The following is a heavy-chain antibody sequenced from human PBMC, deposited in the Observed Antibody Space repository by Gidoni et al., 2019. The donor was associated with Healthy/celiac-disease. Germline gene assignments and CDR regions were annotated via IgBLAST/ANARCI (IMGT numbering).Heavy chain of an antibody. J-gene: IGHJ4*02. CDR2: IYWNDDK. CDR3: ARVVGAAAPRRPLDY. Sequence: QITLKESGPTLVKPTQTLTLTCTFSGFSLSTSGVGVGWIRQPPGKALEWLALIYWNDDKRYSPSLKSRLTITKDTSKNQVVLTMTNMDPVDTATYYCARVVGAAAPRRPLDYWGQGTLVTVSS. CDR1: GFSLSTSGVG. D-gene: IGHD1-26*01. V-gene: IGHV2-5*01.